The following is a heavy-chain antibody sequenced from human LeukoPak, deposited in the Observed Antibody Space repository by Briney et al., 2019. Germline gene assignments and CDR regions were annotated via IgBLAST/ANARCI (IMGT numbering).Heavy chain of an antibody. V-gene: IGHV4-30-2*01. CDR1: GGSINYYY. Sequence: SETLSLTCTVSGGSINYYYWMWIRQPPGKGLEWIGYIYHSGSTYYNPSLKSRVTISVDRSKNQFSLKLNSVTAADTAVYYCARGSAYGVHFDYWGQGTLVTVSS. CDR3: ARGSAYGVHFDY. J-gene: IGHJ4*02. D-gene: IGHD4-17*01. CDR2: IYHSGST.